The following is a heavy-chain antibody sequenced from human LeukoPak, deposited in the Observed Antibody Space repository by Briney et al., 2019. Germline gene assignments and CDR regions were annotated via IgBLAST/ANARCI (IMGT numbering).Heavy chain of an antibody. Sequence: ETLSLTCAVYGGSFSGYYMSWVRQAPGKGLEWVSVIYTGGYTYYADSVKGRFTISRDNSKNTLYLQMNRLRSEDSAVYYCAGDHGLYGDYGVVAAAGLDSWGQGTLVTVSS. CDR1: GGSFSGYY. V-gene: IGHV3-53*05. D-gene: IGHD4-17*01. CDR2: IYTGGYT. J-gene: IGHJ4*02. CDR3: AGDHGLYGDYGVVAAAGLDS.